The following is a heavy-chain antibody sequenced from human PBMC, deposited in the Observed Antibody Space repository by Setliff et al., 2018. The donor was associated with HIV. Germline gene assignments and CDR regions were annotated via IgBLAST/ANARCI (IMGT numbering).Heavy chain of an antibody. V-gene: IGHV1-46*01. D-gene: IGHD3-3*01. CDR2: INPSGGRT. Sequence: ASVKVSCKASGYTFTNYYIHWVRQAPGQGLEWMGLINPSGGRTSYAQKFQGRLTMTRDTSRSTVYMELSSLRSEDTAVYYCARDRVFGVTFPVYCFDTWGQGTRVTVSS. CDR1: GYTFTNYY. CDR3: ARDRVFGVTFPVYCFDT. J-gene: IGHJ4*02.